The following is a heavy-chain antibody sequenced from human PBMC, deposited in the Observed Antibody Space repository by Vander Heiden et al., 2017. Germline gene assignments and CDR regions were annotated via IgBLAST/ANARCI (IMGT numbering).Heavy chain of an antibody. Sequence: QVTLKESGLVLVKPTETLTTTCTVSGFSLNNARMGVSWIRQPPGKALEWLAHIFSNDEKSYITSLKSRLTISKDTSKSQVVLTMTNMDPVDTATYYCARITNCSGGSCYSGAFDYWGQGTLVTVSS. CDR3: ARITNCSGGSCYSGAFDY. D-gene: IGHD2-15*01. CDR1: GFSLNNARMG. V-gene: IGHV2-26*01. J-gene: IGHJ4*02. CDR2: IFSNDEK.